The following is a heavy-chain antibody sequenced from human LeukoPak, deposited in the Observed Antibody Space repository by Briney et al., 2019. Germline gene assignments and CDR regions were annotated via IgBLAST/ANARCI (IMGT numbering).Heavy chain of an antibody. CDR1: GVSISSGDYY. J-gene: IGHJ4*02. Sequence: SQTLSLTCTVSGVSISSGDYYWSWLRQPPGKGLEWIGYIYYSGSTYYNPSLKRRVTISVDTTKNQFSLKLSFGPAADTAVYYCARGPRGGDYDFWSGYYPDYYFDYWGQGTLVTVSS. CDR2: IYYSGST. D-gene: IGHD3-3*01. V-gene: IGHV4-30-4*08. CDR3: ARGPRGGDYDFWSGYYPDYYFDY.